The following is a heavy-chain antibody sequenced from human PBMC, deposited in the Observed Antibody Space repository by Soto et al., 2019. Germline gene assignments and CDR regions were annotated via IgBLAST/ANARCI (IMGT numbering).Heavy chain of an antibody. J-gene: IGHJ5*02. D-gene: IGHD6-13*01. V-gene: IGHV4-30-4*01. Sequence: PSETLSLTCTVSGSSISSGDYYWGWVRQPPGKGLEWIGYIYYSGSTYYNPSLKSRVTISVDTSKNQFSLKLSSVTAADTAVYYCARERPDGSRLDPWGQGTLVTVSS. CDR2: IYYSGST. CDR3: ARERPDGSRLDP. CDR1: GSSISSGDYY.